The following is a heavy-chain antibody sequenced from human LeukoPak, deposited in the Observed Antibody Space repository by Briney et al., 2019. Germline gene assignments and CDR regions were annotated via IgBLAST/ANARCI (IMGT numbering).Heavy chain of an antibody. D-gene: IGHD3-3*01. CDR3: ARTYYDFWSGADAFDI. V-gene: IGHV3-7*01. J-gene: IGHJ3*02. CDR2: IKQDGSEK. Sequence: SGGSLRLSCAASGFTFSSYWMSWVRQAPGKGLEWVANIKQDGSEKYYVDSVKGRFTISRDNAKNSLYLQMNSLRAEDTAVYYCARTYYDFWSGADAFDIWGQGTMVTVSS. CDR1: GFTFSSYW.